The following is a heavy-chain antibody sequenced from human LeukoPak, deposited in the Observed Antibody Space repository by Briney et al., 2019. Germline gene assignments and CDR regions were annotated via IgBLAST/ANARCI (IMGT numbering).Heavy chain of an antibody. CDR1: GYTFTNYA. CDR3: ARGGPNSGGWTLDH. V-gene: IGHV1-3*03. J-gene: IGHJ4*02. D-gene: IGHD6-19*01. CDR2: INGDNAHT. Sequence: ASVKDSCKTSGYTFTNYAMHWVRQAPGQRPEWMGCINGDNAHTQYSQRFQGRVTITRDTSATTAYMELSSLTSEDMAVFYCARGGPNSGGWTLDHWGQGTLVSVSS.